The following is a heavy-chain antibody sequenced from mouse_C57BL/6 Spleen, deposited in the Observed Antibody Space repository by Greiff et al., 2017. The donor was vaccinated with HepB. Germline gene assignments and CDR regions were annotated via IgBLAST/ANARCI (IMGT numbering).Heavy chain of an antibody. V-gene: IGHV1-69*01. CDR1: GYTFTSYW. D-gene: IGHD1-3*01. J-gene: IGHJ2*01. CDR3: ERKFSSYYLDY. Sequence: VQLQQSGAELVMPGASVKLSCKASGYTFTSYWMHWVKQRPGQGLEWIGEIDPSDSYTNYNQKFKGKSTLTVDNSSSTAYMQLSSLKSEDSAVYYCERKFSSYYLDYWGQGTTLTVSS. CDR2: IDPSDSYT.